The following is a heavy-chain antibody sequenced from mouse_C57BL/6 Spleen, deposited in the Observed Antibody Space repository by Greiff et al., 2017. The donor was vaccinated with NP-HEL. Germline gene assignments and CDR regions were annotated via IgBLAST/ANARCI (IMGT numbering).Heavy chain of an antibody. J-gene: IGHJ4*01. V-gene: IGHV1-55*01. CDR2: IYPGSGST. CDR3: ATIYYGDYYAMDY. CDR1: GYTFTSYW. D-gene: IGHD2-13*01. Sequence: QVQLQQPGAELVKPGASVKMSCKASGYTFTSYWITWVKQRPGQGLEWIGDIYPGSGSTNYNEKFKSKATLTVDTSSSTAYMQLSSLTSEDSAVYDCATIYYGDYYAMDYWGQGTSVTVSS.